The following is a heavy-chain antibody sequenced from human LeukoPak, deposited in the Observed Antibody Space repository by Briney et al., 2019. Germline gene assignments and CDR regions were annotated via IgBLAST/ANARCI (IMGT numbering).Heavy chain of an antibody. V-gene: IGHV3-15*01. CDR1: GFTFSSAW. CDR3: TTYYCSGGRCYHFDY. Sequence: GGSLRLSCAASGFTFSSAWMAWVRQAPGKRLEWVGRIKSKSDGGTTECAAPVKGRFTISTDASKNTLYLQMNSLGTEDTAVYYCTTYYCSGGRCYHFDYWGQGSLVTVSP. CDR2: IKSKSDGGTT. J-gene: IGHJ4*02. D-gene: IGHD2-15*01.